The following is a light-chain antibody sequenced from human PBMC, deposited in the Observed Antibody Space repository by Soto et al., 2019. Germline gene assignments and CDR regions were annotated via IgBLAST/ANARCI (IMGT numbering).Light chain of an antibody. Sequence: QSVLTQPASVSWSPGQSITISCTGASGDFGGYNYVSWYQQHPGKAPQLLIYGVTNRPSGVSNRFSGSKSGNTASLTISGLQADDEAEYYCNTYTNSNTLPVFGTGTKVTVL. J-gene: IGLJ1*01. CDR3: NTYTNSNTLPV. CDR2: GVT. V-gene: IGLV2-14*03. CDR1: SGDFGGYNY.